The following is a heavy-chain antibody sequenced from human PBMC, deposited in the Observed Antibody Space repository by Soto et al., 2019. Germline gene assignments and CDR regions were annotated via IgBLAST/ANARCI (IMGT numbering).Heavy chain of an antibody. CDR3: ARPTSLRPYYYDGMDV. Sequence: QVQLVQSGAEVKKPGSSVKVSCKASGDTFSSYTISWVRQAPGQGREWMGRIIPIRGIANYAPKFQDRVTITADNYTSTAYMELSSLRSESTAVYYCARPTSLRPYYYDGMDVWGQGTTVTVSS. CDR2: IIPIRGIA. CDR1: GDTFSSYT. V-gene: IGHV1-69*02. D-gene: IGHD5-12*01. J-gene: IGHJ6*02.